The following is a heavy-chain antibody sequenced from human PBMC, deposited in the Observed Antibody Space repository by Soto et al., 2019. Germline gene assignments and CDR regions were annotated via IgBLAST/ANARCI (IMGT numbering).Heavy chain of an antibody. Sequence: QLLESGPGLVKPSETLSLSCTVSGDSMAISDFLWGWLRQPPGKGLEWIGGIYKSGLADYNPSRRRGPSVFVETSRNQLFSTLCIMTAADTAIYYCASPLYARWAFAGWGQGKKATVSS. V-gene: IGHV4-39*01. CDR3: ASPLYARWAFAG. J-gene: IGHJ3*01. CDR2: IYKSGLA. CDR1: GDSMAISDFL. D-gene: IGHD2-2*01.